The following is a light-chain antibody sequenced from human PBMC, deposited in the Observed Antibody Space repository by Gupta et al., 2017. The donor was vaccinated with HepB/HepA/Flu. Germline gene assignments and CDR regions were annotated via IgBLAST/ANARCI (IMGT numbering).Light chain of an antibody. V-gene: IGLV2-11*01. CDR3: FANAGTHTVV. Sequence: HSALTQPRSVSGSPGQSVTISSAGTSNVVGCSKDVSWYQQYADEAHKLMNYDVSERLSGVPDRFSGSKSSNASSLTISGHEADDEAEYHCFANAGTHTVVFGGGTKLTVL. J-gene: IGLJ3*02. CDR1: SNVVGCSKD. CDR2: DVS.